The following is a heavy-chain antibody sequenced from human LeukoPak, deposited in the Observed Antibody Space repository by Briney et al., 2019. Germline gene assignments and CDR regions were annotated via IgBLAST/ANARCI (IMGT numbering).Heavy chain of an antibody. J-gene: IGHJ5*02. CDR2: IYTSGST. CDR1: GGSISSYY. D-gene: IGHD3-10*01. V-gene: IGHV4-4*07. Sequence: SETLSLTCTVSGGSISSYYWSWIRQPAGKGLEWTGRIYTSGSTNYNPSLTSRVTMSVDTSKNQFSLKLSSVTAADTAVYYCARHSLYGSGAWSWFDPWGQGTLVTVSS. CDR3: ARHSLYGSGAWSWFDP.